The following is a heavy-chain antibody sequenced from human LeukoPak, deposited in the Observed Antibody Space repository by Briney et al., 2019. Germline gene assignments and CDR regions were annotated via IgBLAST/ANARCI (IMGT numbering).Heavy chain of an antibody. V-gene: IGHV4-59*01. D-gene: IGHD1-1*01. CDR2: IYYSGST. J-gene: IGHJ5*02. CDR3: AREGFLDPFDP. CDR1: GGPISHYY. Sequence: PSETLSLTCTLSGGPISHYYWNWIRQPPGKGLDWIGYIYYSGSTKYNPSLKSRVTISVDTSKNQFSLRLSSVTAADTAVYYCAREGFLDPFDPWGQGTLVTVSS.